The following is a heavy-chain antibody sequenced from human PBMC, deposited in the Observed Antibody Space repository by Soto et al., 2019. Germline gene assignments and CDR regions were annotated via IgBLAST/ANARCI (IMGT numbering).Heavy chain of an antibody. CDR2: INAGNGNT. V-gene: IGHV1-3*01. D-gene: IGHD2-2*01. CDR3: AREGLVLVPSTVNSDHPYCSMDV. CDR1: GYTFTSSC. J-gene: IGHJ6*03. Sequence: APVKRSCKASGYTFTSSCRHWVCQAPGQRLEWMGWINAGNGNTKYSQKFQGRVTITADESTNTAYMELSSLRSEDTAVYYCAREGLVLVPSTVNSDHPYCSMDV.